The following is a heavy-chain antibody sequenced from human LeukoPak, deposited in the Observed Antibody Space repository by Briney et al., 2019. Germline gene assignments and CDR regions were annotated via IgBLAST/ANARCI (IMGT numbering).Heavy chain of an antibody. CDR1: GFTVSSNY. CDR3: ASRMITFGGVIVTDY. J-gene: IGHJ4*02. V-gene: IGHV3-66*01. D-gene: IGHD3-16*02. CDR2: IYSGGST. Sequence: PGGSLRLSCAASGFTVSSNYMSWVRQAPGKGLEWVPVIYSGGSTYYADSVKGRFTISRDNSKNTLYLQMNSLRAEDTAVYYCASRMITFGGVIVTDYWGQGTLVTVSS.